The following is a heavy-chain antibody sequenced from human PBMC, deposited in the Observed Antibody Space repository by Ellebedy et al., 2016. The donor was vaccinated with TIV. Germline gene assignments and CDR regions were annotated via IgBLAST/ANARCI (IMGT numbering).Heavy chain of an antibody. D-gene: IGHD3-22*01. Sequence: GESLKISXAASGFTFSRHSMHWVRQAPGRGLEWVTIISSAGPIIYYADSVKGRFTISRDNSKNTLYLEMNSLRPEDTAVYYCARGDSGGYYINAFDVWGQGTMVTVSS. CDR2: ISSAGPII. CDR3: ARGDSGGYYINAFDV. J-gene: IGHJ3*01. V-gene: IGHV3-30-3*01. CDR1: GFTFSRHS.